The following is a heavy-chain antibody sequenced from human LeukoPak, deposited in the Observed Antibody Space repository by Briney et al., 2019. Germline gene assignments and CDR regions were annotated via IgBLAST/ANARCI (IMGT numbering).Heavy chain of an antibody. V-gene: IGHV4-34*01. J-gene: IGHJ5*02. CDR2: INHSGST. CDR3: ARRQRIAAAPWGGGWFDP. CDR1: GGSFSGYY. Sequence: SETLSLTCAVYGGSFSGYYWSWIRQPPGKGLEWIGEINHSGSTNYNPSLKSRVTISVDTSKNQFSLKLSSVTAADTAVYYCARRQRIAAAPWGGGWFDPWGQGTLVTVSS. D-gene: IGHD6-13*01.